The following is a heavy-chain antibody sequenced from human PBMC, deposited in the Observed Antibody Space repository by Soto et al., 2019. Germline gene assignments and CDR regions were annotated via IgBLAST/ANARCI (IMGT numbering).Heavy chain of an antibody. CDR1: GFTFSSYA. J-gene: IGHJ3*02. V-gene: IGHV3-23*01. Sequence: PGGSLRLSCAASGFTFSSYAMSWVRQAPGKGLEWVSAISGSGGSTYYADSVKGRFTISRDNSKNTLYLQMNSLRAEDTAVYYCAKSIVVVAATRDAFDIWGQGTMVTVSS. CDR3: AKSIVVVAATRDAFDI. D-gene: IGHD2-15*01. CDR2: ISGSGGST.